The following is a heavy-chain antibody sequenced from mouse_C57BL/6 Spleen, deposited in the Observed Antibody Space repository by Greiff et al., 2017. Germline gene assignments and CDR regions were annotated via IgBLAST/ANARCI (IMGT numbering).Heavy chain of an antibody. J-gene: IGHJ4*01. D-gene: IGHD1-1*01. CDR1: GYTFTSYW. CDR2: IYPGSGST. CDR3: ARAPVGYAMDY. V-gene: IGHV1-55*01. Sequence: QVQLQQPGAELVKPGASVKMSCKASGYTFTSYWITWVKQRPGQGLEWIGDIYPGSGSTNYNEKFKSKATLTVDTSSSTAYMQLSSLTSEDYAVYYCARAPVGYAMDYWGQGTSVTVSA.